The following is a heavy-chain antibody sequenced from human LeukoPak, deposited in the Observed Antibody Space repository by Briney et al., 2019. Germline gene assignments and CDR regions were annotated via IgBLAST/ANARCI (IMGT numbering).Heavy chain of an antibody. D-gene: IGHD4-17*01. CDR2: IYYSGST. CDR1: GDSITSHY. V-gene: IGHV4-59*11. J-gene: IGHJ4*02. CDR3: SRGTSVTDYFDF. Sequence: SETLSLTCSVSGDSITSHYWSWLRQPPGKGLEWIGYIYYSGSTDYNPSLQSRVTMSVDSSKNQFSLKLSSVTDADTAVYYCSRGTSVTDYFDFWGQGTLVTVSS.